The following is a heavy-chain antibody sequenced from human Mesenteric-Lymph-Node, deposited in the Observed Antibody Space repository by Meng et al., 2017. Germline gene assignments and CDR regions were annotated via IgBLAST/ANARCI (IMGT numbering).Heavy chain of an antibody. CDR2: ISSSSNYI. J-gene: IGHJ4*02. D-gene: IGHD5-18*01. V-gene: IGHV3-21*01. CDR3: ARDTPGLLFDY. CDR1: GFTFSSYT. Sequence: EAQLVESGGGLVKPGGSLRLSCAASGFTFSSYTMNWVRRAPGKGLEWVSSISSSSNYIYSADSVKGRFTISRDNAKNSLYLQMNSLRAEDTAVYYCARDTPGLLFDYWGQGTLVTVSS.